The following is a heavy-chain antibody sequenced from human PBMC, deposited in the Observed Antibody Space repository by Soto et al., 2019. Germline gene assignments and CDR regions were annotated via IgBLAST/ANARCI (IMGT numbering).Heavy chain of an antibody. Sequence: QVQLVESGGGVVQPGRSLRLSCAASGFTFSSYGMHWVRQAPGKGLEWVAVISYDGSNKYYADSVKGRFTISRDNSKNTLHLQMTSLRAEDTAVYYCAKAVAGTLYYFDYWGQGTLVTVSS. CDR3: AKAVAGTLYYFDY. J-gene: IGHJ4*02. CDR1: GFTFSSYG. D-gene: IGHD6-19*01. CDR2: ISYDGSNK. V-gene: IGHV3-30*18.